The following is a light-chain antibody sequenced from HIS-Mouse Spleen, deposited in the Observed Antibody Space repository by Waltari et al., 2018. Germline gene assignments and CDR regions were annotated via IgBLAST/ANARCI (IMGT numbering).Light chain of an antibody. CDR2: RNN. CDR1: SYNIGSNS. CDR3: AAWDDSLSGVV. Sequence: QSVLTQPPSASGTPGQRVTISRSGSSYNIGSNSVYWYQQLPGTAPKLLIYRNNQRPSGVPDRFSGSKSGTSASLAISGLRSEDEADYYCAAWDDSLSGVVFGGGTKLTVL. V-gene: IGLV1-47*01. J-gene: IGLJ2*01.